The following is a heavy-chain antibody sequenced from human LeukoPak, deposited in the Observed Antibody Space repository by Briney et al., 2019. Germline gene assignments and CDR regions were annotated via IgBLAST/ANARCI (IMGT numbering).Heavy chain of an antibody. V-gene: IGHV4-61*02. CDR1: GGSISSGSYY. CDR2: IYTSGST. Sequence: SETLSLTCTVSGGSISSGSYYWSWIRQPAGKGLEWIGRIYTSGSTYYNPSLKSRVTISVDTSKNQFSLNLSSVTAADTAVYYCAREVRSIAASRAFDIWGQGTMVTVSS. J-gene: IGHJ3*02. D-gene: IGHD6-6*01. CDR3: AREVRSIAASRAFDI.